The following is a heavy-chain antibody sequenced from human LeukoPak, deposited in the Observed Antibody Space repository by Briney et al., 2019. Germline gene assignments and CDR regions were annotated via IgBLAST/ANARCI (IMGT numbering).Heavy chain of an antibody. CDR1: GGSISSNNW. D-gene: IGHD2-2*01. Sequence: PSETLSLTCAVSGGSISSNNWWGWVRQPPGKGLEWIGEIYHSGSTNYNPSLKSRVTISVDTSKNQFSLKLSSVTAADTAVYYCARGLDCSSTSCSANWFDPWGQGTLVTVSS. CDR3: ARGLDCSSTSCSANWFDP. J-gene: IGHJ5*02. V-gene: IGHV4-4*02. CDR2: IYHSGST.